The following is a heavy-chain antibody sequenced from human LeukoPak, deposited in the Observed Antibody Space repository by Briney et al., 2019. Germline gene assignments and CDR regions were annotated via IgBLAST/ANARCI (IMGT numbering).Heavy chain of an antibody. CDR2: ISISGST. J-gene: IGHJ3*02. CDR3: ARGPYSYDSSGAFDI. CDR1: GDSISSGDYY. D-gene: IGHD3-22*01. Sequence: PSETRSLTCTVAGDSISSGDYYWSWIRQPAGKGLEGIGRISISGSTNYNPSLKSRVTISVDTSKNQFSLKLSSVTAADTAVYFCARGPYSYDSSGAFDIWGQGTMVTVSS. V-gene: IGHV4-61*02.